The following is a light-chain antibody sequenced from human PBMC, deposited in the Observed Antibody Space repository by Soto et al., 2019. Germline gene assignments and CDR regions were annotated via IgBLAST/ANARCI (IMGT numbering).Light chain of an antibody. CDR1: QSVSSY. V-gene: IGKV3-20*01. Sequence: VLTQSPLSLPVTPGEPASISCRSSQSVSSYLAWYQQKPGQTPRLLVYGASSRATGIPDRFSGSGSGTDFTLTISRLEPEDFAVYYCQQHGTSPITFGQGTRLENK. CDR2: GAS. CDR3: QQHGTSPIT. J-gene: IGKJ5*01.